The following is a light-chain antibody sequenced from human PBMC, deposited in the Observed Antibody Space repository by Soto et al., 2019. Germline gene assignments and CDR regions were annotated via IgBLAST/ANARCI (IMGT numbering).Light chain of an antibody. Sequence: DIQMTQSPSSLSASVGDRVTITCRASQNINNFLSWYQQKPGTAPKLLIYAASSLQSGVPSTFSGSGFGTDFTLSICSLQPEEVATYSCQQSYSVPLAFGGGTKVTI. CDR3: QQSYSVPLA. CDR1: QNINNF. J-gene: IGKJ4*02. V-gene: IGKV1-39*01. CDR2: AAS.